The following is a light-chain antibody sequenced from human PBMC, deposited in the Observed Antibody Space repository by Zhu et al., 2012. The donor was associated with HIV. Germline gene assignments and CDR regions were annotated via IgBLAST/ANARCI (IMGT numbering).Light chain of an antibody. Sequence: EIVLTQSPGTLSLSPGERATLSCRASQSVSSNYLAWYQQKPGQAPRLLIYGASSRATGVPDRFSGSGFGTDFTLTISRLEPEDFAVYYCQQYSSSPTFGGGTKVEIK. J-gene: IGKJ4*01. CDR3: QQYSSSPT. CDR2: GAS. CDR1: QSVSSNY. V-gene: IGKV3-20*01.